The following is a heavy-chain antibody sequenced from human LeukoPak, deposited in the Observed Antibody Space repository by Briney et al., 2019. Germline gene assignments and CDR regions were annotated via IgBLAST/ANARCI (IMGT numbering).Heavy chain of an antibody. CDR2: IIPTFGTA. CDR3: ATQRHCNGGSCFFFFDY. CDR1: GGTFSSYA. V-gene: IGHV1-69*13. D-gene: IGHD2-15*01. Sequence: SVKVSCKASGGTFSSYAISWVRQAPGQGLEWMGGIIPTFGTANYAQKFQGRVTVTADESTSTAYMELSSLRSEDTAVYYCATQRHCNGGSCFFFFDYWSQGTLVTVSS. J-gene: IGHJ4*02.